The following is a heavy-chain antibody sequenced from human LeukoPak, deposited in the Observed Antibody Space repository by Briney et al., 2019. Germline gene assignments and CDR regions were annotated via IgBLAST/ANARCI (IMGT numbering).Heavy chain of an antibody. Sequence: ASVKVSCKASGYTFTSYGISWVRQAPGQGLEWMGWISAYNGNTNYAQKLQGRVTTTTDTSTSTAYMELRSLRSDDTAVYYCARGSDCSSTSCWVPFDYWGQGTLVTVSS. CDR3: ARGSDCSSTSCWVPFDY. CDR2: ISAYNGNT. V-gene: IGHV1-18*01. J-gene: IGHJ4*02. D-gene: IGHD2-2*01. CDR1: GYTFTSYG.